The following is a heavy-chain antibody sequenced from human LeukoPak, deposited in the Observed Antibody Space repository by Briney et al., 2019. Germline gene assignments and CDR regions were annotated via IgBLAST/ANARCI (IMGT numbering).Heavy chain of an antibody. V-gene: IGHV3-30*04. D-gene: IGHD5-18*01. J-gene: IGHJ4*02. CDR1: GFTFSSYV. CDR3: AKDPRDHTYGWSWRYLDY. CDR2: ISKDGSNK. Sequence: GGSLRLSCAASGFTFSSYVMHWVRQAPGKGLERVAVISKDGSNKYYADSVKGRVTVSRDNSKNTLYLQMNNLRADDTAVYYCAKDPRDHTYGWSWRYLDYWGQGTLVTVSS.